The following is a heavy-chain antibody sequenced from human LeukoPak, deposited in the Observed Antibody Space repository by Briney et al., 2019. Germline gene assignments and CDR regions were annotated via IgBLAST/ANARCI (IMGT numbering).Heavy chain of an antibody. Sequence: GRSLRLSCTASGFTFGDYAMSWVRQAPGKGLEWVGFIRSKTYGGTTEYAASVKGRFTISRDDSKSIAYLPMNSLKTEDTAVYYCTKQITDLHYFDYWGQGTLVTVSS. J-gene: IGHJ4*02. CDR2: IRSKTYGGTT. CDR3: TKQITDLHYFDY. CDR1: GFTFGDYA. D-gene: IGHD3-16*01. V-gene: IGHV3-49*04.